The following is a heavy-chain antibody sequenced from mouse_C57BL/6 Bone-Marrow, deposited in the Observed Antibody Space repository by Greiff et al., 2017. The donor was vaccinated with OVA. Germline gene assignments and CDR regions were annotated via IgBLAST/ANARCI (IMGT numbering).Heavy chain of an antibody. CDR1: GYSFTDYN. CDR3: ARRQYSNYPYYFDY. J-gene: IGHJ2*01. D-gene: IGHD2-5*01. CDR2: INPNYGTT. V-gene: IGHV1-39*01. Sequence: VQLKESGPELVKPGASVKISCKASGYSFTDYNMNWVKQSNGKSLEWIGVINPNYGTTSYNQKFKGKATLTVDQSSSTAYMQLNSLTSEDSAVYYCARRQYSNYPYYFDYWGQGTTLTVSS.